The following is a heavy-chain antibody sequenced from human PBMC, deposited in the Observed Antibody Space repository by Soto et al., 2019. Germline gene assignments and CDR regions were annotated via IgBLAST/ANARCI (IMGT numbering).Heavy chain of an antibody. CDR3: ARTAATIGYYYYGMDV. Sequence: SETLSLTCAVYGGSFSGYYWSWIRQPPGKGLEWIGEINHSGSTNYNPSLKSRVTISVDTSKNQFSLKLSSVTAADTAVYYCARTAATIGYYYYGMDVWGQGTTVTVS. D-gene: IGHD5-12*01. CDR1: GGSFSGYY. CDR2: INHSGST. V-gene: IGHV4-34*01. J-gene: IGHJ6*02.